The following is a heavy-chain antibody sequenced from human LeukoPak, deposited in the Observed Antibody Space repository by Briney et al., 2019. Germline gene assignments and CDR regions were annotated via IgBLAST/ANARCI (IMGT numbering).Heavy chain of an antibody. CDR1: GASVNNTTFY. Sequence: PSQTLSPTCTVSGASVNNTTFYWNWIRQHPGKGLEWIGYIYYSGSTNYNPSLKSRVTISVDTSKNQFSLKLSSVTAADTAVYYCARGITIFGVVFDAFDIWGQGTMVTVSS. D-gene: IGHD3-3*01. V-gene: IGHV4-61*01. CDR3: ARGITIFGVVFDAFDI. CDR2: IYYSGST. J-gene: IGHJ3*02.